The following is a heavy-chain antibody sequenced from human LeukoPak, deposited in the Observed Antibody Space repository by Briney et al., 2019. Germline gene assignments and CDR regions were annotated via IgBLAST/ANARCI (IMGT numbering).Heavy chain of an antibody. CDR2: IHHSGST. Sequence: KPSETLSLTCTVSGGSVSSDRSYWCWVRQPPGKGLEWIGHIHHSGSTNSSPYLESRVTISVDTSKNQFSLKLNSVTAADTAVYYCARDSAYGSGTYDPSFYGMDVWGQGTTVTVSS. V-gene: IGHV4-61*01. CDR1: GGSVSSDRSY. J-gene: IGHJ6*02. CDR3: ARDSAYGSGTYDPSFYGMDV. D-gene: IGHD3-10*01.